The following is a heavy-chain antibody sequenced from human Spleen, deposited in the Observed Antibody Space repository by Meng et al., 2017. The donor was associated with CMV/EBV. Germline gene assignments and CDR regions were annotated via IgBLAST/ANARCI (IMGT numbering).Heavy chain of an antibody. CDR3: AKDGGYSGYDSIDY. Sequence: GESLKISCAASGFTFSSYAMSWVRQAPGKGLEWVSAISGSGGSTYYADSVKGRFTISRDNSKNTLYLQMNSLRAEDTAVYYCAKDGGYSGYDSIDYWGQGTLVTVSS. CDR1: GFTFSSYA. V-gene: IGHV3-23*01. D-gene: IGHD5-12*01. CDR2: ISGSGGST. J-gene: IGHJ4*02.